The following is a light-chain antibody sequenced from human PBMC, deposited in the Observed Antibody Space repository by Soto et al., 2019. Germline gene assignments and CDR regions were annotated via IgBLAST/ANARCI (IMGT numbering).Light chain of an antibody. Sequence: QSVLTQPPSASGTPGQRVTISCSGSSSNIASNTVNWYQQLPGTAPKVLMYTDNQRPSGVPDRFSGSKSGTSASLAISGLQSEDEADYYCAVWDDSLNGVVFGRGTKLTVL. V-gene: IGLV1-44*01. CDR2: TDN. CDR3: AVWDDSLNGVV. CDR1: SSNIASNT. J-gene: IGLJ2*01.